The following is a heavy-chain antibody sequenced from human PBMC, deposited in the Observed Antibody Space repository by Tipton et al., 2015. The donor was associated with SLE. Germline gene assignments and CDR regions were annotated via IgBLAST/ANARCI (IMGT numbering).Heavy chain of an antibody. CDR3: ARGLMVVTLGWFDP. Sequence: TLSLTCAVSGGSISSGGYSWGWIRQPPGRGLEWIGSVYYTGSTYSNPSLKSRVTISVDRSKNQFSLKLSSVTAADTAVYYCARGLMVVTLGWFDPWGQGTLVTVSS. V-gene: IGHV4-39*07. J-gene: IGHJ5*02. D-gene: IGHD4-23*01. CDR1: GGSISSGGYS. CDR2: VYYTGST.